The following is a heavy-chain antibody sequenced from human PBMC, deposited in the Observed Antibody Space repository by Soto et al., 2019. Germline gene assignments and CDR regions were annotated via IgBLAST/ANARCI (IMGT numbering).Heavy chain of an antibody. D-gene: IGHD2-8*01. Sequence: PSETLSLTCSVSGGSIISYSYYWVLIRQPPGKGLEWIGNIHSSGATYYNPSLKSRVTISIDTSKNQFSLKLTSVTAADTAVFYCARFNTYCTDGVCRDYWGQGTPVTVSS. V-gene: IGHV4-39*01. CDR2: IHSSGAT. CDR3: ARFNTYCTDGVCRDY. CDR1: GGSIISYSYY. J-gene: IGHJ4*02.